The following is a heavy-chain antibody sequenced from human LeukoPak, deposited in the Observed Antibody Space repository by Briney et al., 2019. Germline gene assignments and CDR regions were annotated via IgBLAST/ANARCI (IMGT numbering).Heavy chain of an antibody. V-gene: IGHV4-34*01. CDR1: GGSFSGYY. D-gene: IGHD3-9*01. CDR2: INHSGST. Sequence: SETLSLTCAVYGGSFSGYYWSWIRQPPGKGLEWIGEINHSGSTNYNPSLKSRVTISVDTSKNQFSLKLSSVTAAGTAVYYCARPRRSILTGYRYRGGFDYWGQGTLVTVSS. J-gene: IGHJ4*02. CDR3: ARPRRSILTGYRYRGGFDY.